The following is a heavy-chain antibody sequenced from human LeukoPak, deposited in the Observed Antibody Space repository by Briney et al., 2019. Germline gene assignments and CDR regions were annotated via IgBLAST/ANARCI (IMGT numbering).Heavy chain of an antibody. CDR2: ISWDGGST. Sequence: GGSLRLSCAASGFNFCDYTMHWVRHATGKGLEWVDVISWDGGSTYYVDSMKGSFTISRENRKLSLYLQINSLRSEDTSLNYCVKQGVETWIQSGGLFDAWGQGTPVTVSS. V-gene: IGHV3-43*01. D-gene: IGHD5-24*01. J-gene: IGHJ5*02. CDR3: VKQGVETWIQSGGLFDA. CDR1: GFNFCDYT.